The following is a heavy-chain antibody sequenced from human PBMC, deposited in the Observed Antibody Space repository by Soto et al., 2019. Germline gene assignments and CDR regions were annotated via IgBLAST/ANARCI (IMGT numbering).Heavy chain of an antibody. D-gene: IGHD5-12*01. Sequence: ASVKVSFKASGYTFTSYGISWVRQAPGQGLEWMGWISAYNGNTNYAQKLQGRVTMTTDTSTSTAYMELRSLRSDDTAVYYCARDRYIVATLGDDVFDIWGKGTMVTVSS. CDR2: ISAYNGNT. V-gene: IGHV1-18*01. CDR1: GYTFTSYG. J-gene: IGHJ3*02. CDR3: ARDRYIVATLGDDVFDI.